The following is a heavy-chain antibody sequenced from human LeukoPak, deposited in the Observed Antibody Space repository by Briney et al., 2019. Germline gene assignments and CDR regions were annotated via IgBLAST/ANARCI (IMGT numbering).Heavy chain of an antibody. CDR2: ISAYNGNT. Sequence: ASVKVSCEASGYTFTSYGISWVRQAPGQGLEWMGWISAYNGNTNYAQKLQGRVTMTTDTSTSTAYMELRSLRSDDTAVYYCARVSVIREALDYWGQGTLVTVSS. D-gene: IGHD3-10*01. CDR3: ARVSVIREALDY. CDR1: GYTFTSYG. J-gene: IGHJ4*02. V-gene: IGHV1-18*01.